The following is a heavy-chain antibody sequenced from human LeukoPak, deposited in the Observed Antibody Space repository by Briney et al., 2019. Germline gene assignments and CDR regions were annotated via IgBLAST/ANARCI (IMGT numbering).Heavy chain of an antibody. CDR2: ISSSSRTI. J-gene: IGHJ4*02. V-gene: IGHV3-48*01. CDR3: ARAGGSSSWDPFDY. D-gene: IGHD6-13*01. CDR1: GFTFSTYN. Sequence: GGPLRLSCAASGFTFSTYNMNWVRQAPGKGLEWVSYISSSSRTIFYADSLKGRFTISRDNAKNSLYLQMNSLRAEDTAVYYCARAGGSSSWDPFDYWGQGTLVTVSS.